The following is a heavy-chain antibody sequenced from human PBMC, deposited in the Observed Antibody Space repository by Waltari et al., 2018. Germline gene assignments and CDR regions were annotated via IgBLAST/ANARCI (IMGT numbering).Heavy chain of an antibody. V-gene: IGHV4-34*01. CDR2: INPRGST. CDR1: GGSFSGYY. J-gene: IGHJ6*03. Sequence: QVQLQQWGAGLLKPSETLSLTCAVYGGSFSGYYWSWIRQPPGKGLEWIGEINPRGSTNYNPSLKSRVTISVDTSKNQFSLKLSSVTAADTAVYYCARQLRVATIWRYYYYMDVWGKGTTVTVSS. D-gene: IGHD5-12*01. CDR3: ARQLRVATIWRYYYYMDV.